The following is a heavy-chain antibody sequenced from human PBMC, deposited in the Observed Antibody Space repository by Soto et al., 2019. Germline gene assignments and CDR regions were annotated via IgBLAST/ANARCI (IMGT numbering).Heavy chain of an antibody. V-gene: IGHV3-66*01. D-gene: IGHD4-17*01. CDR3: ATRMTSAPY. CDR2: IYSGGGT. CDR1: LFIVSDNY. J-gene: IGHJ4*02. Sequence: EVRLVQSGGGLVQPGGSLRLSCAASLFIVSDNYMSWVRQAPGKGLEWVSLIYSGGGTDYAESVKGRFTISRDNSKNTPYLQMKCLKAEDTGFYYCATRMTSAPYWGQGTVVTVSS.